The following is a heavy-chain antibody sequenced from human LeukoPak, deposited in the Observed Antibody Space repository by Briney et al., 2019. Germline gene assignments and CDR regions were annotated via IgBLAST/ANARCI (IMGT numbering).Heavy chain of an antibody. Sequence: SQTLSLTCTVSGGSISSGSYYWSWIRQPAGKGLEWIGRIYTSGSTNYNPSLKSRVTISVDTSKNQFSLKLSSVTAADTAVYYCARDFDSGSLRYWGQGTLVTVSS. V-gene: IGHV4-61*02. CDR1: GGSISSGSYY. J-gene: IGHJ4*02. D-gene: IGHD1-26*01. CDR2: IYTSGST. CDR3: ARDFDSGSLRY.